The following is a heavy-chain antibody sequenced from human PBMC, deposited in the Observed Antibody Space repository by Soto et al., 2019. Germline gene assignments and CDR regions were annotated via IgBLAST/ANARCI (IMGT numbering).Heavy chain of an antibody. D-gene: IGHD2-21*01. V-gene: IGHV4-28*01. CDR1: GYSISSSNW. Sequence: PSETLSLTCAVSGYSISSSNWWGWIRQPPGKGLEWIGYIYYSGTTYYNPSLKSRVTMSVDTSKNQFSLKLSSVTAADTAVYYCARNADYSMYYFDYWGQGTLVTVS. CDR2: IYYSGTT. CDR3: ARNADYSMYYFDY. J-gene: IGHJ4*02.